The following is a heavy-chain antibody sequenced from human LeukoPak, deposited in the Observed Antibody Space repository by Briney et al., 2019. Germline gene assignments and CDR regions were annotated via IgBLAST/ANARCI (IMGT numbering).Heavy chain of an antibody. CDR2: ISYDGSNK. CDR3: ARNGDYYYYYYMDV. J-gene: IGHJ6*03. Sequence: GGSLRLSCAASGFTFSSYAMHWVRQAPGKGLEWVAVISYDGSNKYYADSVKGRFTISRDNSKNTLYLQMNSLRAEDTAVYYCARNGDYYYYYYMDVWGKGTTVTVSS. D-gene: IGHD4-17*01. CDR1: GFTFSSYA. V-gene: IGHV3-30*04.